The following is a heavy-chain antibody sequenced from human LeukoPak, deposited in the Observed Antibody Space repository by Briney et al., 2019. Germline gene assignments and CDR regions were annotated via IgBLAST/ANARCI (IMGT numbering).Heavy chain of an antibody. CDR1: GYTFTSYG. D-gene: IGHD3-10*01. CDR2: ISVYSDNT. V-gene: IGHV1-18*01. CDR3: ARSADYYGSGSYYYYYGMDV. J-gene: IGHJ6*02. Sequence: GASVKVSCKASGYTFTSYGVSWVRQAPGQGLEWMGWISVYSDNTNYAQNLQGRVTITADESTSTAYMELSSLRSEDTAVYYCARSADYYGSGSYYYYYGMDVWGQGTTVTVSS.